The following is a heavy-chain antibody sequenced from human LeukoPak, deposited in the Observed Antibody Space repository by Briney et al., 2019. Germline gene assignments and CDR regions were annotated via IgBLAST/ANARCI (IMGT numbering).Heavy chain of an antibody. CDR2: ISSSGSTI. CDR1: GFTFSSYE. Sequence: PGGSLRLSCAASGFTFSSYEMNWVRQAPGKGLEWVSYISSSGSTIYYADSVKGRFTISRDNAKNSLYLQMNSLRAEDTAVYYCARLFSTAHYWGQGTLVTVSS. CDR3: ARLFSTAHY. J-gene: IGHJ4*02. D-gene: IGHD2-21*01. V-gene: IGHV3-48*03.